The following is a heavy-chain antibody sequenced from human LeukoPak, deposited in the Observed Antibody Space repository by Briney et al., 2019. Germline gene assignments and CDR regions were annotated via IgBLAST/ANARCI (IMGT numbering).Heavy chain of an antibody. CDR2: INPNSGGT. CDR3: TRGDILTGYYRGYYYYYTDV. Sequence: ASVKVSCKASGYTFTGYYLHWVRQAPGQGLEWMGRINPNSGGTNYAQKFQGRVTMTRDTSISTAYMELSRLRSDDTAVYYCTRGDILTGYYRGYYYYYTDVWGKGTTVTVSS. J-gene: IGHJ6*03. D-gene: IGHD3-9*01. V-gene: IGHV1-2*06. CDR1: GYTFTGYY.